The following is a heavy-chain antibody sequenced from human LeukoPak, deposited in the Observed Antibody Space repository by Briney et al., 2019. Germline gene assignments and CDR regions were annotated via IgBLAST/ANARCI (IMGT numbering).Heavy chain of an antibody. J-gene: IGHJ4*02. V-gene: IGHV4-34*01. CDR2: INHSGST. CDR3: ARHGKGYCSGGSCYSPYYFDY. D-gene: IGHD2-15*01. Sequence: SETLSLTCAVYGGSFSGYYWSWIRQPPGKGLEWIGEINHSGSTNYNPSLKSRVTISVDTSKNQFSLKLSSVTAADTAVYYCARHGKGYCSGGSCYSPYYFDYWGQGTLVTVSS. CDR1: GGSFSGYY.